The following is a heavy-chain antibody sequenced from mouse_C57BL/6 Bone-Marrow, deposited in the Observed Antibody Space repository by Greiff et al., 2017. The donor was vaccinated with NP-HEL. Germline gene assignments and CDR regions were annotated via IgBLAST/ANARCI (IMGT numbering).Heavy chain of an antibody. D-gene: IGHD4-1*01. V-gene: IGHV1-63*01. J-gene: IGHJ1*03. CDR1: GYTFTNYW. CDR2: IYPGGGDA. Sequence: QVQLQQSGAELVRPGTSVQMSCKASGYTFTNYWIGWAKQRPGHGLEWIGDIYPGGGDANYKDRFSGKATPPADKSSRPSSLQFICLTSVDSAIFYCARPWDLYSDVWGTGTTVTGS. CDR3: ARPWDLYSDV.